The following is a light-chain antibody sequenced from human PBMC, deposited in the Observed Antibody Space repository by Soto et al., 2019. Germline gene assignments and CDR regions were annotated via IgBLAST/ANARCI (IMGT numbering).Light chain of an antibody. CDR3: LQDYSYPRT. CDR1: QGIRND. CDR2: GAS. V-gene: IGKV1-6*01. J-gene: IGKJ1*01. Sequence: AVQLTQSPSPLSASVGDRVTITCRASQGIRNDLGWYQQKPGKAPKVLIFGASTLQSGVPSRFSGSGSGTDFTLTISSLQPEDFATYYCLQDYSYPRTFGQGTKVEIK.